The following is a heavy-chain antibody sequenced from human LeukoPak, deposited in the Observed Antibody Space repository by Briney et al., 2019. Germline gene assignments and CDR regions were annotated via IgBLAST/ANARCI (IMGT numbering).Heavy chain of an antibody. J-gene: IGHJ4*02. CDR2: ISYDGSNK. CDR1: GFTFSSYA. CDR3: ARDRPHYYDSSGYDY. Sequence: PGGSLRLSCAASGFTFSSYAMHWVRQAPGKGLEWVAVISYDGSNKYYADSVKGRFTISRDNSKSTLYLQMNSLRAEDTAVYYCARDRPHYYDSSGYDYWGQGTLVTVSS. V-gene: IGHV3-30-3*01. D-gene: IGHD3-22*01.